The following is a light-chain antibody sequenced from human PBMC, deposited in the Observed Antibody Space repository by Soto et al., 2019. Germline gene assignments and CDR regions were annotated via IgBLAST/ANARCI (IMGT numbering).Light chain of an antibody. CDR3: TSYTGSDTVV. CDR1: SSDVGGHNY. CDR2: DVR. V-gene: IGLV2-14*03. J-gene: IGLJ2*01. Sequence: QSVLTQPASVSGSPGQSITISCTGTSSDVGGHNYVSWYQQHPGKAPKLMIYDVRDRPSGVSSRFSGSKSGNTASLTISGLQAEDEADYYCTSYTGSDTVVFGGGTKLTVL.